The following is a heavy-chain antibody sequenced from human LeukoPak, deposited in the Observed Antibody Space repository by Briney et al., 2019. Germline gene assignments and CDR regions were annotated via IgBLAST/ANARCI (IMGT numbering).Heavy chain of an antibody. J-gene: IGHJ4*02. CDR3: APTAEAYTSWWKV. Sequence: GVSVKVSCKASGYKFTDDYMHWVRQAPGQGLEFMGWINPDSGFTNYAQKFKGRVTMTRDTSISTAYLEVRSLTSDDTAVYYCAPTAEAYTSWWKVWGQGTLVTVSS. V-gene: IGHV1-2*02. CDR1: GYKFTDDY. D-gene: IGHD3-16*01. CDR2: INPDSGFT.